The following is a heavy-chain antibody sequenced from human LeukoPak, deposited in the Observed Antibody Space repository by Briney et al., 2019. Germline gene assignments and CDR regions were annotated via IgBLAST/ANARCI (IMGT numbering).Heavy chain of an antibody. J-gene: IGHJ4*02. V-gene: IGHV3-23*01. CDR1: GFTFSTYA. CDR2: ISYSGGST. D-gene: IGHD5-12*01. CDR3: AKPVRSGYDWPYDY. Sequence: GGSLRLSCAASGFTFSTYAMSWLRQSPGRGLEWVAVISYSGGSTFYADSVKGRFTISRDNSKNTLYLQMNSLRAEDTALYYCAKPVRSGYDWPYDYWGQGTLVTVSS.